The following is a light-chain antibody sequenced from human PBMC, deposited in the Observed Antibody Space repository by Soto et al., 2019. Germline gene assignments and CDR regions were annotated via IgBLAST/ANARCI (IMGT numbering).Light chain of an antibody. CDR1: SSDVGNYNY. CDR2: EVS. J-gene: IGLJ1*01. V-gene: IGLV2-14*01. CDR3: SSYTSSSNYV. Sequence: QPASVSGSPGQSITISCTGTSSDVGNYNYVSWYQQHPAKAPKLMIFEVSNRPSGISSRFSGSKSGNTASLTISGLQAEDEADYYCSSYTSSSNYVFGTGTKLTVL.